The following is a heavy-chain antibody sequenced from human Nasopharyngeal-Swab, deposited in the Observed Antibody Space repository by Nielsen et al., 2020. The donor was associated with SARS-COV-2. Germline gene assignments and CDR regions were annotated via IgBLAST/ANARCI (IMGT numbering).Heavy chain of an antibody. CDR3: AKGYTYGPPDYYFDY. J-gene: IGHJ4*02. Sequence: SETLSLTCAVSGGSISTADFSWNWNRQPPGKGREWIGYIKHRGSTYYNPSLKSRVTISVDRSKNQFSLKLDSVTAADTAVYYCAKGYTYGPPDYYFDYWGQGTLVTVSS. V-gene: IGHV4-30-2*01. CDR1: GGSISTADFS. D-gene: IGHD5-18*01. CDR2: IKHRGST.